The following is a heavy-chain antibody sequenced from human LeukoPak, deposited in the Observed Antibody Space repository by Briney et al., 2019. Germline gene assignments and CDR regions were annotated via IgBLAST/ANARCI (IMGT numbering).Heavy chain of an antibody. CDR1: GYTFTSYA. J-gene: IGHJ5*02. D-gene: IGHD3-10*01. Sequence: ASVTVSCKASGYTFTSYAMNWVRQAPGQGLEWMGWINTNTGNPTYAQGFTGRFVFSLDTSVSTAYLQISSLKAEDTAVYYCARVGPPPTMVRGVIITPYNWFDPWGQGTLVTVSS. CDR2: INTNTGNP. CDR3: ARVGPPPTMVRGVIITPYNWFDP. V-gene: IGHV7-4-1*02.